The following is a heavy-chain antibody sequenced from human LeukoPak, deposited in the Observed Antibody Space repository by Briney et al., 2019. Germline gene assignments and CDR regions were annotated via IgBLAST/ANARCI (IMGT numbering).Heavy chain of an antibody. CDR2: IYSGGST. CDR3: TRDLGAWAFDI. CDR1: GFTVSSNY. V-gene: IGHV3-53*01. D-gene: IGHD3-10*01. Sequence: PGGSLRLSCAASGFTVSSNYMSWVRQAPGKGLEWVSVIYSGGSTYHADSVKGRFTISRDNSKNTLYLQTNSLRAEDTAVYYCTRDLGAWAFDIRGQGTMVTVSS. J-gene: IGHJ3*02.